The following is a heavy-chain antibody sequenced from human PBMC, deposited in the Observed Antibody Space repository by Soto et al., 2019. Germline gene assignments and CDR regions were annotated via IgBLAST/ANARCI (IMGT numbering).Heavy chain of an antibody. J-gene: IGHJ4*02. CDR2: VYHGGSP. Sequence: QLQLQESGSGLVKPSQTLSLTCAVSGGSISSGGYSWSWIRQPPGKGLEWIGYVYHGGSPYYNPSHKSRVTISVDRQKNQFSLKLSSVTAADTAMYYCVRGPVVAAQHWGQGTLVTVSS. CDR3: VRGPVVAAQH. CDR1: GGSISSGGYS. D-gene: IGHD2-15*01. V-gene: IGHV4-30-2*01.